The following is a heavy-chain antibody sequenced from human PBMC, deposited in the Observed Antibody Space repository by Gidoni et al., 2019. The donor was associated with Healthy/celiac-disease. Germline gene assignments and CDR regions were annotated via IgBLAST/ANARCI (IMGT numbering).Heavy chain of an antibody. Sequence: QLQLQESGPGLVKPSETLSLTCTVSGGSISSSSYYWGWIRKPPGKGLEWSGSIYYSGSTFYTPSLKSRVTISVDTSKNPFILKLSSVTAADTAVYYCARPSSGYYYVPWYFDLWGRGTLVTVSS. CDR3: ARPSSGYYYVPWYFDL. V-gene: IGHV4-39*01. CDR1: GGSISSSSYY. J-gene: IGHJ2*01. D-gene: IGHD3-22*01. CDR2: IYYSGST.